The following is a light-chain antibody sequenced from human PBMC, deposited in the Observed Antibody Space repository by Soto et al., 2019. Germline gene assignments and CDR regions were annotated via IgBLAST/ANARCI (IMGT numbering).Light chain of an antibody. V-gene: IGKV3-20*01. CDR1: QSLSGNY. J-gene: IGKJ2*01. CDR3: QQYGSSHMYT. Sequence: DIVLTQSPGTLSLSPGERATLSCRASQSLSGNYLAWYQQRPGQPPRLLIYGASSRATGIPDRFSGSWSGRDFTLSISRLEPEDFAVYICQQYGSSHMYTFGQGTKLEIK. CDR2: GAS.